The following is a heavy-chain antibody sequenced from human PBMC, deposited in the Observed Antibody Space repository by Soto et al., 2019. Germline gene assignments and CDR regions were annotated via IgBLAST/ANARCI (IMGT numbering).Heavy chain of an antibody. CDR3: ARVPYYYGSGSYYNPDY. D-gene: IGHD3-10*01. CDR2: ISDSGGTR. Sequence: GALRLSCAASGFTFSSYEMVWGRQTPGQGLEWVSYISDSGGTRHYADSVKGRFTISRDNAKNSLYLQMDNLRGEDTAVYYCARVPYYYGSGSYYNPDYWGQGTLVTVSS. V-gene: IGHV3-48*03. J-gene: IGHJ4*02. CDR1: GFTFSSYE.